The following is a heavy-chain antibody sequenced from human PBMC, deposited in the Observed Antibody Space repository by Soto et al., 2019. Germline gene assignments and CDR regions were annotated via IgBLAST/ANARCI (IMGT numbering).Heavy chain of an antibody. CDR1: GYTFTSYA. Sequence: QVPLVQSGAEVKKPGASVKVSCKASGYTFTSYAMHWVRQAPGQRLEWMGWINARNGNTKYSQKFQGRVTITRDTSASTAYMVLSSLRSQDTAVYYCARVPRREVRGVQQAWGQGTLVTVSS. D-gene: IGHD3-10*01. J-gene: IGHJ5*02. CDR3: ARVPRREVRGVQQA. V-gene: IGHV1-3*01. CDR2: INARNGNT.